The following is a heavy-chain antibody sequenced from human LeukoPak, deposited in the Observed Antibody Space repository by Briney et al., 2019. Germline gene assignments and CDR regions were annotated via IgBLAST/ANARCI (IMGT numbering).Heavy chain of an antibody. CDR1: GGFISHYF. CDR3: ARTGITIFGVVTSFDY. J-gene: IGHJ4*02. D-gene: IGHD3-3*01. V-gene: IGHV4-59*01. CDR2: IYYSGST. Sequence: SGTLSLTCTVSGGFISHYFWSWIRQPPGKALEWIGYIYYSGSTNYNPSLKSRVTISVDPSKNQFSLKLSSVTAADTAVYYCARTGITIFGVVTSFDYWGQGTLVTVSS.